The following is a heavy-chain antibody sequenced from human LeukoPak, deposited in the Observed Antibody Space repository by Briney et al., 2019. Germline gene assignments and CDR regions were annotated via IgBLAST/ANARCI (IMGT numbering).Heavy chain of an antibody. Sequence: PGGSLRLSCAASGFTFSSYSMNWVRQAPGKGLEWVSYISSSSSTIYYADSVKGRFTISRDNAKNSLYLQMNSRRAGDTAVYYCARVLHKRNYDSSDYYAYWGQGTLVTVSS. V-gene: IGHV3-48*01. CDR2: ISSSSSTI. CDR1: GFTFSSYS. J-gene: IGHJ4*02. D-gene: IGHD3-22*01. CDR3: ARVLHKRNYDSSDYYAY.